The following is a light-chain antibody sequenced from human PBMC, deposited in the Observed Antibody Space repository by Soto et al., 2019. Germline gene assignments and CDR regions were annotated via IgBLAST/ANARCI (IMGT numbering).Light chain of an antibody. CDR2: EVS. CDR1: SSDVGGYNY. J-gene: IGLJ2*01. CDR3: TSYTSSRIVV. V-gene: IGLV2-14*01. Sequence: QSALTQPASVSGSPGQSITISCTGTSSDVGGYNYVSWYQQHPGKAPKLMIYEVSNRPSGVSNRFSGSKSGNTASLTIFGLQAEDEADYYCTSYTSSRIVVFGGGTKLTV.